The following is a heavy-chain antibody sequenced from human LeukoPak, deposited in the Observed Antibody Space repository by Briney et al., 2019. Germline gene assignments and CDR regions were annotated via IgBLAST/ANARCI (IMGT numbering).Heavy chain of an antibody. CDR3: AKEMRHCTNGVCYPYFDY. CDR1: GFTVSSNY. D-gene: IGHD2-8*01. Sequence: GGSLRLSCAASGFTVSSNYMSWVRQAPGKGLEWVSAISGSGGSTYYADSVKGRFTISRDNSKNTLYLQMNSLRAEDTAVYYCAKEMRHCTNGVCYPYFDYWGQGTLVTVSS. J-gene: IGHJ4*02. CDR2: ISGSGGST. V-gene: IGHV3-23*01.